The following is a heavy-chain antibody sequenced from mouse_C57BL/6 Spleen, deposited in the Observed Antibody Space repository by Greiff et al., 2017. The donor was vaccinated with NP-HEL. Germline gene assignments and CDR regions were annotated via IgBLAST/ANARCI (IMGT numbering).Heavy chain of an antibody. CDR1: GYPFTSSW. V-gene: IGHV1-53*01. Sequence: QVQLQQPGTELVKPGASVKLSCKASGYPFTSSWMHWVKQRPGQGLEWIGNINPSNGGTNYNEKFKSKATLTVDKSSSTAYMQLSSLTSEDSAVYYCARREGYDGYYVDYFDYWGQGTTLTVSS. J-gene: IGHJ2*01. CDR3: ARREGYDGYYVDYFDY. CDR2: INPSNGGT. D-gene: IGHD2-3*01.